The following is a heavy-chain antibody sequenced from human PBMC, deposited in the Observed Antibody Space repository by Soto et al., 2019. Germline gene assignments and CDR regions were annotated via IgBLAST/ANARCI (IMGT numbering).Heavy chain of an antibody. V-gene: IGHV1-46*01. CDR2: INPSGGST. CDR1: GYTFTSYY. J-gene: IGHJ3*02. D-gene: IGHD3-16*01. Sequence: GASVKVSCKASGYTFTSYYMHWLRQSPGQGLEWMGIINPSGGSTSYAQKFQGRVTMTRDTSTSTVYMELSSLRSEDTAVYYCARDLGRWLQITGGDAFDIWGQGTMVTVSS. CDR3: ARDLGRWLQITGGDAFDI.